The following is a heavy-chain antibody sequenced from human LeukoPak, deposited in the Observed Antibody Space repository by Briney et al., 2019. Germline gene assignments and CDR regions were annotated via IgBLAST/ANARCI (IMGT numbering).Heavy chain of an antibody. Sequence: GESLKISCKGSGYSITSYWIGWVRQLPGKGLEWMGIIYPGDSDTRYSPSFQGQVTISADKSISTAYLQWSCLKASDTAMYYCASSSVYCSGGSCYWGYWGQGTLVTVSS. CDR2: IYPGDSDT. CDR3: ASSSVYCSGGSCYWGY. V-gene: IGHV5-51*01. D-gene: IGHD2-15*01. CDR1: GYSITSYW. J-gene: IGHJ4*02.